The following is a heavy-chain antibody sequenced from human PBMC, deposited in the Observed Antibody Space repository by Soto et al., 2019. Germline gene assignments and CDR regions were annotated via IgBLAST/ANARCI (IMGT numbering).Heavy chain of an antibody. CDR2: ISYDGSNK. CDR3: AKSGDGGGHYFDLFDY. J-gene: IGHJ4*02. Sequence: GGSLRLSCAASGFTFSSYGMHWVRQAPGKGLEWVAVISYDGSNKYYADSVKGRFTISRDNSKNTLYLQMNSLRAEDAAVYYCAKSGDGGGHYFDLFDYWGQGTLVTVSS. D-gene: IGHD3-9*01. V-gene: IGHV3-30*18. CDR1: GFTFSSYG.